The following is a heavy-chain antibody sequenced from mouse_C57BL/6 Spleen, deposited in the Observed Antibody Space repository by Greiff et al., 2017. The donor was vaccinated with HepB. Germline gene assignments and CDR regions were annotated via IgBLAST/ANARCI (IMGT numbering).Heavy chain of an antibody. CDR2: INPSNGGT. D-gene: IGHD2-4*01. CDR1: GYTFTSYW. J-gene: IGHJ3*01. V-gene: IGHV1-53*01. Sequence: QVQLQQPGTELVKPGASVKLSCKASGYTFTSYWMNWVKQRPGQGLEWIGNINPSNGGTNYNEKFKSKATLTVDTSSSTAYMQLSSLTSEDSAVYYCARGVYDYDVPWFAYWGQGTLVTVSA. CDR3: ARGVYDYDVPWFAY.